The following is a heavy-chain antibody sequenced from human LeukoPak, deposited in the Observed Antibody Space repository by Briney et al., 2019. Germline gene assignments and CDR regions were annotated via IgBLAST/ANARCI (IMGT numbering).Heavy chain of an antibody. Sequence: GGSLRLSCAASGFTFSSYVMHWVRQAPGKGLEWVAIISYDGSNEYYADSVKGRFTISRDNSKNTLYLQMNSLKTEDTAVYYCTTVYVWGTRLGDYWGQGTLVTVSS. CDR2: ISYDGSNE. V-gene: IGHV3-30*04. CDR1: GFTFSSYV. J-gene: IGHJ4*02. CDR3: TTVYVWGTRLGDY. D-gene: IGHD3-16*01.